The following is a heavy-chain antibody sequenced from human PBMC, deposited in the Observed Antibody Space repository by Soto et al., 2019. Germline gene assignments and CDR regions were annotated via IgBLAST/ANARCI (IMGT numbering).Heavy chain of an antibody. CDR1: GGSISSYY. CDR2: IYYSGST. Sequence: SEPLSLTCTVSGGSISSYYWSWIRQPPGKGLEWIGYIYYSGSTNYNPSLKSRVTISVDTSKNQFSLKLSSVTAADTAVYYCARYKRYCSGGSCYGGVDPWGQGTLVTVSS. J-gene: IGHJ5*02. CDR3: ARYKRYCSGGSCYGGVDP. D-gene: IGHD2-15*01. V-gene: IGHV4-59*08.